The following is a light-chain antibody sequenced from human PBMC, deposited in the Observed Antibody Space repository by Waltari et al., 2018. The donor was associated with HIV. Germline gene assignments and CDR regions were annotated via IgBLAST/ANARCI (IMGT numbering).Light chain of an antibody. J-gene: IGLJ2*01. V-gene: IGLV4-69*01. CDR1: SGHSYYA. CDR3: QTWGTGIV. CDR2: LNSDGSH. Sequence: QLVLTQSPSASASLGASVKLTSTLSSGHSYYALAWHQQQPEKGPRFLMKLNSDGSHSKGDGIPDRFSGSSSGSERYLTISSLQSEDEADYYCQTWGTGIVFGGGTKLTVL.